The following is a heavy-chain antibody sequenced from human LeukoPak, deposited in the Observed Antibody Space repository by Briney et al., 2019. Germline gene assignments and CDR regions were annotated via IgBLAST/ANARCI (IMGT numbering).Heavy chain of an antibody. Sequence: PGGSLRLSCAASRFTFSSYSMNWVRQAPGKGLEWVSSISSSGSYIYYADSVKGRFTISRDNAKNSLYLQMNSLRAEDTAVYYCARDGYYGSGSYRLDYMDVWGKGTTVTISS. D-gene: IGHD3-10*01. CDR2: ISSSGSYI. CDR3: ARDGYYGSGSYRLDYMDV. V-gene: IGHV3-21*01. J-gene: IGHJ6*03. CDR1: RFTFSSYS.